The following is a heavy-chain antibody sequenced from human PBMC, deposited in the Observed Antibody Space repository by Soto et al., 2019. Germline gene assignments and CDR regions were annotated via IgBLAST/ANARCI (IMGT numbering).Heavy chain of an antibody. CDR2: IYYSGST. CDR1: GGSISSYY. J-gene: IGHJ4*02. Sequence: PSETLSLTCTVSGGSISSYYWSWIRQPPGKGLEWIGYIYYSGSTNYNPSLKSRVTISLDTSKNQFSLKLSSVTAADTAVYYCATEDRGVYFDYWGQGTLVTVSS. V-gene: IGHV4-59*01. CDR3: ATEDRGVYFDY. D-gene: IGHD3-10*01.